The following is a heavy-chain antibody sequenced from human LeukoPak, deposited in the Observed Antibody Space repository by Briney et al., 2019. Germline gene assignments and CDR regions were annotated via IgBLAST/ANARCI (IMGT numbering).Heavy chain of an antibody. J-gene: IGHJ6*03. CDR1: GFTFSDYY. CDR3: ARDLGDYDHLMDV. CDR2: ISSSGSIK. Sequence: GGALRLSCAASGFTFSDYYMSWIRQAPGKGLEWVSYISSSGSIKNYADSVKGRFSISRDNVKNSLYLQMNSLRAEDTAVYYCARDLGDYDHLMDVWGKGTTVTVSS. V-gene: IGHV3-11*04. D-gene: IGHD4-17*01.